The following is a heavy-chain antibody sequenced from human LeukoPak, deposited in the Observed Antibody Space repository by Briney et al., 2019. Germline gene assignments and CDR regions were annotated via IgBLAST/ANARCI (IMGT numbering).Heavy chain of an antibody. D-gene: IGHD5-24*01. CDR2: INHSGST. CDR3: VRDVVEMAIIT. J-gene: IGHJ4*02. CDR1: GGSFSGYY. Sequence: PSETLSLTCAVYGGSFSGYYWSWIRQPPEKGLEWIGEINHSGSTNYNPSLRSRVTMSVNTSKNQFSLKVSSVIAADTAVYYCVRDVVEMAIITWGQGTLVTVSS. V-gene: IGHV4-34*01.